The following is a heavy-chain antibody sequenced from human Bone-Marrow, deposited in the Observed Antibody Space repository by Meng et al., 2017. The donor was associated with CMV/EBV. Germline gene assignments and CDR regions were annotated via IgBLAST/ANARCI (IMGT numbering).Heavy chain of an antibody. CDR2: ISSSSSYI. J-gene: IGHJ4*02. CDR3: ARDPPNPYCSSTSCYSGY. D-gene: IGHD2-2*02. Sequence: GESLKISCAASGVTFSNYGMHWVRQAPGKGLEWVSSISSSSSYIYYADSVKGRFTISRDNAKNSLYLQMNSLRAEDTAVYYCARDPPNPYCSSTSCYSGYWGQGTRVTVSS. CDR1: GVTFSNYG. V-gene: IGHV3-21*01.